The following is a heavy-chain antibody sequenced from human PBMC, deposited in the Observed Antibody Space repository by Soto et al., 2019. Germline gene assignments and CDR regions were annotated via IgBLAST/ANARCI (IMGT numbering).Heavy chain of an antibody. D-gene: IGHD2-15*01. CDR1: GFTFSSYW. CDR3: ARDAPLYCSGGSCYHWFDP. J-gene: IGHJ5*02. CDR2: IKQDGSEK. V-gene: IGHV3-7*05. Sequence: SLRLTCAASGFTFSSYWMSWVRQAPGKGLEWVANIKQDGSEKYYVDSVKGRFTISRDNAKNSLYLQMNSLRAEDTAVYYCARDAPLYCSGGSCYHWFDPWGQGTLVTVSS.